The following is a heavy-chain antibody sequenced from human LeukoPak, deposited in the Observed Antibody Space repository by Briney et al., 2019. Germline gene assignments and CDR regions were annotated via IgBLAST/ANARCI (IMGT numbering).Heavy chain of an antibody. D-gene: IGHD1-1*01. V-gene: IGHV5-51*01. CDR1: GYSFTSSYW. J-gene: IGHJ4*02. Sequence: GESLKISCKASGYSFTSSYWIGWVRQTPGKGLEWMGVIYPADFNTIYSPSFQGQVTISADKSTSTAYLQWTSLKASDTGMYYCVRRASGPRTFDYWGQGTLVTVSS. CDR3: VRRASGPRTFDY. CDR2: IYPADFNT.